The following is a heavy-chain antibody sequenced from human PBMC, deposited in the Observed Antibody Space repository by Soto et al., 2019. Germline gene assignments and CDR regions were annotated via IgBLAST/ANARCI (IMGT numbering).Heavy chain of an antibody. V-gene: IGHV3-21*01. CDR3: ARDQGIAAASPQGMDV. CDR2: ISSSSSYI. J-gene: IGHJ6*02. CDR1: GVTLSSYS. Sequence: VWSLRLSCAASGVTLSSYSMNWVRQAPGKGLEWVSSISSSSSYIYYADSVKGRFTISRDNAKNSLYLQMNSLRAEDTAVYYCARDQGIAAASPQGMDVWGQGTTVTVSS. D-gene: IGHD6-13*01.